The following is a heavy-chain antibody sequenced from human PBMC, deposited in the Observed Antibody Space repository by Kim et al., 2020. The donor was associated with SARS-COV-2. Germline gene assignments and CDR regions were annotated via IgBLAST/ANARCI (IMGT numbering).Heavy chain of an antibody. CDR3: ATCSSKLPYYFDY. Sequence: SETLSLTCTVSGGSISSYYWSWIRQPPGKGLEWIGYIYYSGSTNYNPSLKSRVTISVDTSKNQFSLKLSSVTAADTAVYYCATCSSKLPYYFDYWGQGTLVTVSS. CDR2: IYYSGST. D-gene: IGHD2-21*01. V-gene: IGHV4-59*01. CDR1: GGSISSYY. J-gene: IGHJ4*02.